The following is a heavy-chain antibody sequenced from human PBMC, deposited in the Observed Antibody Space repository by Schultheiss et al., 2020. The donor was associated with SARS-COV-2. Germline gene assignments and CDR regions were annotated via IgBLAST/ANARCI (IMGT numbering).Heavy chain of an antibody. D-gene: IGHD2-15*01. Sequence: SETLSLTCTVSGGSISSGGYYWSWIRQPAGKGLEWIGEINHSGSTNYNPSLKSRVTISVDTSKNQFSLKLSSVTAADTAVYYCARDPYCSGGSCYQWYFDYWGQGTLVTVSS. V-gene: IGHV4-61*10. CDR1: GGSISSGGYY. CDR2: INHSGST. CDR3: ARDPYCSGGSCYQWYFDY. J-gene: IGHJ4*02.